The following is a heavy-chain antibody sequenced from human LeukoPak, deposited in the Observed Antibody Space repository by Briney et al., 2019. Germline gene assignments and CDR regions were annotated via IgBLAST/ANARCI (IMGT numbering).Heavy chain of an antibody. Sequence: GGSLRLSCVATGFTFKSSSMSWVRQAPGKGLEWVANIKHDGSETYYLDSLKGRFTISRDNAKNSLYLQMNSLRAEDTAVYYCARGYWFGPWGQGTLVTVSS. V-gene: IGHV3-7*02. CDR3: ARGYWFGP. J-gene: IGHJ5*02. CDR2: IKHDGSET. D-gene: IGHD2-15*01. CDR1: GFTFKSSS.